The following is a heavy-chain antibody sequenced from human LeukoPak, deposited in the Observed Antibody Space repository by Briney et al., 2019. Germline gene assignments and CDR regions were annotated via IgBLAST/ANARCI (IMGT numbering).Heavy chain of an antibody. CDR1: GFPFGSYG. D-gene: IGHD1-14*01. V-gene: IGHV3-30*02. Sequence: PGGSLRLSCAASGFPFGSYGMHWVRQAPGKGLEWVAFIRYDGSNKYYADSVKGRFTISRDNAKNTLYLQVNSLRAEDTALYYCARDFRTNYYYYMDVWGKGTTVTVSS. J-gene: IGHJ6*03. CDR3: ARDFRTNYYYYMDV. CDR2: IRYDGSNK.